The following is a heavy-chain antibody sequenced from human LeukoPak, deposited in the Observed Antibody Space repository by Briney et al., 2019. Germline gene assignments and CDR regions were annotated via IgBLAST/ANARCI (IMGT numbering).Heavy chain of an antibody. CDR3: ARGVRIAVAGYIDY. J-gene: IGHJ4*02. Sequence: GGSLRLPCAASGFTFSSYSMNWVRQAPGKGLEWVSAISGSGGSTYYADSVKGRFTISRDNSKNTLYLQMNSLRAEDTAVYYCARGVRIAVAGYIDYWGQGTLVTVSS. V-gene: IGHV3-23*01. CDR2: ISGSGGST. D-gene: IGHD6-19*01. CDR1: GFTFSSYS.